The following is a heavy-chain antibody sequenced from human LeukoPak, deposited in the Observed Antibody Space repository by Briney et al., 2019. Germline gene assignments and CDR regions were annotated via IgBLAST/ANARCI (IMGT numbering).Heavy chain of an antibody. V-gene: IGHV4-39*07. Sequence: TSETLSLTCTVSGGSISSSSYYWGWIRQPPGKGLEWIGSIYYSGSTYYNPSLKSRVTISVDTSKNQFSLKLSSVTAADTAVYYCAVSLVGAELFDYWGQGTLVTVSS. D-gene: IGHD1-26*01. CDR3: AVSLVGAELFDY. J-gene: IGHJ4*02. CDR1: GGSISSSSYY. CDR2: IYYSGST.